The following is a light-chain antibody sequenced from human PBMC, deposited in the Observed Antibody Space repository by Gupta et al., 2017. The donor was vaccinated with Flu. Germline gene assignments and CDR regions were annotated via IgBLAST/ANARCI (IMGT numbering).Light chain of an antibody. V-gene: IGKV3-11*01. Sequence: ETVFAQSSATVSLSQGERATLSCRDSQSVSSPLAWYQHKPGQAPRLLIYDASNRATGVPPRFSGSGSGTDFTLTISSLEPEDFAIYYCQQRFSWPPTFGQGTRLDIK. CDR3: QQRFSWPPT. CDR2: DAS. J-gene: IGKJ5*01. CDR1: QSVSSP.